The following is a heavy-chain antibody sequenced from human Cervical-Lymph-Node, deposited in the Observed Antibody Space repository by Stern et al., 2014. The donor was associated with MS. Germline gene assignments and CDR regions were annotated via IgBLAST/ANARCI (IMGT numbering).Heavy chain of an antibody. Sequence: VQLVESGGGLVQPGRSLRLSCAASGSTFDDSAMPWVRPATGKGLERVAGISWNSGSIGYADSVKGRFTISRDNAKNSLYLQMNSLRAEDTALYYCAKDMASGWYWYFDLWGRGTLVTVSS. CDR3: AKDMASGWYWYFDL. CDR2: ISWNSGSI. V-gene: IGHV3-9*01. D-gene: IGHD6-19*01. CDR1: GSTFDDSA. J-gene: IGHJ2*01.